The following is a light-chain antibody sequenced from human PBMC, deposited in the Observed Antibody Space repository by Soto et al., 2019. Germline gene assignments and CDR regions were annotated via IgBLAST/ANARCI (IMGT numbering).Light chain of an antibody. CDR1: QGISNY. V-gene: IGKV1-27*01. CDR2: AAS. CDR3: QNYTNVAT. Sequence: DILMTQSPSSLSASVGDRVTITCRASQGISNYLAWYQQIPGKVPNLLISAASTLQSGVPSRFSGSGSGTYFTLTISSLLPEYVATYYCQNYTNVATFGGGTKVEIK. J-gene: IGKJ4*01.